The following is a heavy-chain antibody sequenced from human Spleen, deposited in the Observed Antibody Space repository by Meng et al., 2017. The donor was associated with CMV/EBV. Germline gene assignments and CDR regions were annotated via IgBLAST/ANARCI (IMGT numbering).Heavy chain of an antibody. CDR1: RFSLSTSGVG. V-gene: IGHV2-5*01. Sequence: SGPTLVKPTQTLTLTCTFSRFSLSTSGVGVGWIRQPPGKALEWLALIYWNDDKRYSPSLKSRLTITKDTSKNQVVLTMTNMDPVDTATYYCARSSGTGDLHYWGQGTLVTVSS. D-gene: IGHD3-16*01. CDR2: IYWNDDK. J-gene: IGHJ4*02. CDR3: ARSSGTGDLHY.